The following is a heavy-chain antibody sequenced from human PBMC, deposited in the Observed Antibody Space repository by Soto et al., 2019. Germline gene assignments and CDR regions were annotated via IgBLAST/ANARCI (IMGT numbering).Heavy chain of an antibody. J-gene: IGHJ4*02. CDR2: IYSGGST. V-gene: IGHV3-53*01. CDR3: AREKGDGEPLFDY. Sequence: EVQLVESGGGLIQPGWSLRLSCAASGFTVSSNYMSWVRQAPGKGLEWVSVIYSGGSTYYADSVKGRFTISRDNSKNTLYLQMNSLRAEDTAVYYCAREKGDGEPLFDYWGQGTLVTVSS. D-gene: IGHD3-10*01. CDR1: GFTVSSNY.